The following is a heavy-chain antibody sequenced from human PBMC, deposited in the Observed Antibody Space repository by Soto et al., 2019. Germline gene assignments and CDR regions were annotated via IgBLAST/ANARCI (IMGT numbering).Heavy chain of an antibody. J-gene: IGHJ6*02. CDR2: IYTSGST. CDR1: GGSISSYD. CDR3: ARVIASAGTHYYYVMDV. V-gene: IGHV4-4*07. D-gene: IGHD6-13*01. Sequence: PSETLSLTCTASGGSISSYDWSWIRQHAGKGLEWIGRIYTSGSTNYNPSLKSRVTMSVNTSKNQVSLKLSYVTAADTAVYYCARVIASAGTHYYYVMDVWGQGTTVTVSS.